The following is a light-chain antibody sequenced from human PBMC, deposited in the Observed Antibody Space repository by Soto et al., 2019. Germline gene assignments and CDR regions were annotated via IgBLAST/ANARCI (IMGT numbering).Light chain of an antibody. J-gene: IGLJ1*01. Sequence: QSVLTQPPSASGTPGQRVTISCSGSSSNIGSNYVYWYQQLPGTAPKLLIYRNNQRPSGVPDRFSGSKSGTSASLAISGLRSEDEADYYCAVWDDSLSYVFGTGTQLTVL. V-gene: IGLV1-47*01. CDR1: SSNIGSNY. CDR3: AVWDDSLSYV. CDR2: RNN.